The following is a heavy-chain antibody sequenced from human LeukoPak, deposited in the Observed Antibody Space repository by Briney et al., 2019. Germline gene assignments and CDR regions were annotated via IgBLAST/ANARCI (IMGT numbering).Heavy chain of an antibody. CDR2: INWNGGST. J-gene: IGHJ3*02. CDR1: GFPFDDYG. V-gene: IGHV3-20*04. CDR3: ARVRLLWFGELGAFDI. Sequence: PGGSLRLSCAASGFPFDDYGMSWVRQAPGKGLEWGSGINWNGGSTGYADSVKGRFTISRDNAKNSLYLQMNSLRAEDTALYYCARVRLLWFGELGAFDIWGQGTMVTVSS. D-gene: IGHD3-10*01.